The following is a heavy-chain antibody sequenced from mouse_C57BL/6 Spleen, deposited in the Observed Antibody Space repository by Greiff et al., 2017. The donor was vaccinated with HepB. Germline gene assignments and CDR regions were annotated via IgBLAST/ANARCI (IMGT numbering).Heavy chain of an antibody. D-gene: IGHD1-1*01. J-gene: IGHJ2*01. CDR2: IYPGDGDT. Sequence: QVQLQQSGAELVKPGASVKISCKASGYAFSSYWMNWVKQRPGKGLEWIGQIYPGDGDTNYNGKFKGKATLTADKSSSTAYMQLSSLTSEDSAVYFCARRGSYGSYYFDYWGQGTTLTVSS. CDR1: GYAFSSYW. CDR3: ARRGSYGSYYFDY. V-gene: IGHV1-80*01.